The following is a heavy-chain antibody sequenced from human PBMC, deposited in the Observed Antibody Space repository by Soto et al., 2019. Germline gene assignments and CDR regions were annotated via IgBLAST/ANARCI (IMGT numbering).Heavy chain of an antibody. D-gene: IGHD2-8*01. CDR3: AASTFQYAVCGYFHLDY. CDR2: IIPMYDSA. V-gene: IGHV1-69*06. Sequence: SVKVSCKTSGDTFSSFAISCVRQSPLQWRDWMGGIIPMYDSASYAQKSQGRVTITADKFTGTAYMELSSLRSEDTAIYFCAASTFQYAVCGYFHLDYWGQGTPVTVSS. CDR1: GDTFSSFA. J-gene: IGHJ4*02.